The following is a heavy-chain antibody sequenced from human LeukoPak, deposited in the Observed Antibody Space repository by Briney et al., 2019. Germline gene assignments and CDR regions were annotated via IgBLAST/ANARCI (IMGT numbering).Heavy chain of an antibody. CDR3: ARSDMYCNGGRCYPDYYMDV. CDR2: TSSSDSGK. Sequence: GGSLRLSCVVSGFTLSSYAMSWVRQAPGKGLEWVAATSSSDSGKYHADSVRGRFTISRDNSKNTVYLQMNSLRAEDAAVYYCARSDMYCNGGRCYPDYYMDVWGKGTTVTVSS. CDR1: GFTLSSYA. V-gene: IGHV3-23*01. D-gene: IGHD2-15*01. J-gene: IGHJ6*03.